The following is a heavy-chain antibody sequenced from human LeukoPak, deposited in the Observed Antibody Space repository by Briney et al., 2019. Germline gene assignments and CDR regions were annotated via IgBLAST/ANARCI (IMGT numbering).Heavy chain of an antibody. CDR1: GYTLTELS. V-gene: IGHV1-24*01. Sequence: GASVEVSCKVSGYTLTELSMHWVRQAPGKGLEWMGGFDPEDGETIYAQKFQGRVSMTEDTSTDTAYMELSSLRSEDTAVYYCATDRFLDHFGRRPPSDYWGQGTLVTVSS. J-gene: IGHJ4*02. CDR2: FDPEDGET. CDR3: ATDRFLDHFGRRPPSDY. D-gene: IGHD3-3*01.